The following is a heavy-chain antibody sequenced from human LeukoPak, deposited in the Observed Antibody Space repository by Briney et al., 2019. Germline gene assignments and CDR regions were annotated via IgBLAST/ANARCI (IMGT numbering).Heavy chain of an antibody. D-gene: IGHD4-17*01. CDR1: GGTFSSYA. V-gene: IGHV1-18*01. Sequence: ASVKVSCKASGGTFSSYAFSWVRQAPGQGLEWMGWISAYNGNTNYAQKLQGRVTMTTDTSTSTAYMELRSLRSDDTAVYYCARDTVTVDAFDIWGQGTMVTVSS. J-gene: IGHJ3*02. CDR2: ISAYNGNT. CDR3: ARDTVTVDAFDI.